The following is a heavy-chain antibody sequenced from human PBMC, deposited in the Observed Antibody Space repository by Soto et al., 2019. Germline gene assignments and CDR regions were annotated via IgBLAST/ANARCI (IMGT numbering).Heavy chain of an antibody. J-gene: IGHJ6*03. D-gene: IGHD4-4*01. Sequence: PSETLSLTCAVYGGSFSGYYWSWIRQPPGKGLEWIGEINHTGSTNYNPSLKSRVTFSVDTSKNQFSLKLSSVTAADTAVYYCARGRTVTTLSYYYYYMDVWGKGTTVTVS. CDR3: ARGRTVTTLSYYYYYMDV. CDR2: INHTGST. V-gene: IGHV4-34*01. CDR1: GGSFSGYY.